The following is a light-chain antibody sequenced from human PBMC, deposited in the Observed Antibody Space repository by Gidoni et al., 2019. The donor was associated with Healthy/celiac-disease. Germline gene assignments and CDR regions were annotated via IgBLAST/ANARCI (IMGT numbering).Light chain of an antibody. CDR2: GAS. J-gene: IGKJ2*01. V-gene: IGKV3-15*01. CDR3: QQYNNWPPGPYT. Sequence: EIVMTQSPATLSVSPGERATLSCRASQSVSSNLAWYQQKPGQAPRLLIYGASTRATGIPARFSGSGSGTEFTLTISSLQSEDFAVYSCQQYNNWPPGPYTFGQGTKLEIK. CDR1: QSVSSN.